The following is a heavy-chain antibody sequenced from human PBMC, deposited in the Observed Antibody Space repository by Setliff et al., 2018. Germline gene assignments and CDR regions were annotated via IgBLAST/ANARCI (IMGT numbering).Heavy chain of an antibody. D-gene: IGHD6-19*01. CDR1: GGSISSYY. J-gene: IGHJ6*03. V-gene: IGHV4-4*07. CDR3: AREQWLDPPGYYYMDV. CDR2: TYIGGSA. Sequence: SETLSLTCTVSGGSISSYYWSWIRPPAGKGLEWIGHTYIGGSANYNPSLKSRVTMSIDTSKNQFSLKLNSVTAADMAVYYCAREQWLDPPGYYYMDVWAKGTTVTVSS.